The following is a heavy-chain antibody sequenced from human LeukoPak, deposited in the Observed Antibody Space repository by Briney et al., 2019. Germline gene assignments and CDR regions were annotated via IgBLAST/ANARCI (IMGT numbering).Heavy chain of an antibody. CDR1: GFIVSRNY. J-gene: IGHJ3*02. CDR2: IYSGGST. V-gene: IGHV3-53*01. CDR3: ARELREHGVFDI. D-gene: IGHD1-26*01. Sequence: QSGGSLRLSCAASGFIVSRNYMSWVRQAPGKGLEWVSEIYSGGSTYYAASMKGRFSISRDNSKNTVYLQMNSLRVEDTAVYYCARELREHGVFDIWGQGIMVTVSS.